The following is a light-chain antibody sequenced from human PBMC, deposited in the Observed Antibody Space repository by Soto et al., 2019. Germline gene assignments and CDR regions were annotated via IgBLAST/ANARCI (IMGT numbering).Light chain of an antibody. CDR2: EVT. CDR3: ASLAVLHFFKV. CDR1: SSDVGGYDY. Sequence: QSVLTPPPSASGSPGQSVTISCTGTSSDVGGYDYVSWYQQHPGKAPKLIIYEVTKRPSGVPDRFSGSKSGNTASLTVSGLQAEDEVYFYCASLAVLHFFKVFASGPRVTV. J-gene: IGLJ1*01. V-gene: IGLV2-8*01.